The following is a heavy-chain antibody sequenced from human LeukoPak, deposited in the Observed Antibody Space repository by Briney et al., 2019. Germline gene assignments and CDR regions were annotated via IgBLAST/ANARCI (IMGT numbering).Heavy chain of an antibody. J-gene: IGHJ4*02. CDR1: GSTFNSYT. V-gene: IGHV3-21*06. CDR2: ISGSSSYI. D-gene: IGHD5-24*01. CDR3: ARDGVRDGLYFDY. Sequence: GGSLRLSCEHSGSTFNSYTMNWVRQAPGKGLEWVSSISGSSSYIYYADSVKGRFTISRDNAKNSLYLQMNSLRAEDTAVYYCARDGVRDGLYFDYWGQGTLVTVSS.